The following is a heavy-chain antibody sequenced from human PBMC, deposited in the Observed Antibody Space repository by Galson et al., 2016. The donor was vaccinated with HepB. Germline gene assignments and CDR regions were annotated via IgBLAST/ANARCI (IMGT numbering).Heavy chain of an antibody. CDR1: GYTFTAYY. J-gene: IGHJ4*02. Sequence: SVKVSCKASGYTFTAYYVHWVRQAPGQGLEWMGWINPNNGRTKFAQKFQGRVTMTRDTSIDTAYMELSGLRSDDTAVYYCARDPRGSSSYDPVPFDYWGQGTLVTVS. D-gene: IGHD5-12*01. V-gene: IGHV1-2*02. CDR2: INPNNGRT. CDR3: ARDPRGSSSYDPVPFDY.